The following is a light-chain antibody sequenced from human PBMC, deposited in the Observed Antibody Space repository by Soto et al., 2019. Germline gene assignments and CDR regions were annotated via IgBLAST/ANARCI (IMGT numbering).Light chain of an antibody. CDR3: QAWDSSTGVV. CDR2: QDS. Sequence: SYELTQPPSVSVSPGQTASITCSGDKLGDKYACWYQQKPGQSPVLVIYQDSKRPSGIPERFSGSNSGNTATLTISGTQAMDGADYYCQAWDSSTGVVFGGGTKVTVL. CDR1: KLGDKY. J-gene: IGLJ2*01. V-gene: IGLV3-1*01.